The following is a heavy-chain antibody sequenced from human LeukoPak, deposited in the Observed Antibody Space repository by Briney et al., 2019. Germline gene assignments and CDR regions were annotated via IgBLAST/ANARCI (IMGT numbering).Heavy chain of an antibody. CDR3: ARDLGYCSGSTCYRNWFDP. CDR2: TSAYNDHT. CDR1: GYTFTSSG. J-gene: IGHJ5*02. D-gene: IGHD2-15*01. V-gene: IGHV1-18*01. Sequence: GASVKVSCKASGYTFTSSGISWVRQAPGQGLEWMGWTSAYNDHTNYAQKFQGRVTMTTDTSTSTAYMGLRGLRSDDTGVYYCARDLGYCSGSTCYRNWFDPWGQGTLVTVSS.